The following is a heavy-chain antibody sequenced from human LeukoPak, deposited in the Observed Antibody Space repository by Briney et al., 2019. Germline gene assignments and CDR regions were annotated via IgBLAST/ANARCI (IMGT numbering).Heavy chain of an antibody. V-gene: IGHV3-23*01. J-gene: IGHJ4*02. CDR2: ISGSGGDS. Sequence: GGSLRLSCAASGISFSTYVMAWVRQAPGKGLECVSAISGSGGDSYYAASVKGRFTISRDNSKNTLYLQMNSLKTEDTAVYYCAYYYYSSGRLSVTDYWGQGTLVTVSS. D-gene: IGHD3-22*01. CDR3: AYYYYSSGRLSVTDY. CDR1: GISFSTYV.